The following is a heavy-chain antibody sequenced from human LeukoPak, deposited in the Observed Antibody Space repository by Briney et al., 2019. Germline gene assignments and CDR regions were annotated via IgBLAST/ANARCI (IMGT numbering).Heavy chain of an antibody. Sequence: ASVKVSCKASGYTFTSYYMHWVRQAPGQGLEWMGIINPSGGSTSYAQKFQGRVTMTRDTSMSTVYMELSSLRSEDTAVYYCAGQYCSSTSCCGDYYYYGMDVWGQGTTVTVSS. J-gene: IGHJ6*02. D-gene: IGHD2-2*01. CDR1: GYTFTSYY. CDR3: AGQYCSSTSCCGDYYYYGMDV. V-gene: IGHV1-46*01. CDR2: INPSGGST.